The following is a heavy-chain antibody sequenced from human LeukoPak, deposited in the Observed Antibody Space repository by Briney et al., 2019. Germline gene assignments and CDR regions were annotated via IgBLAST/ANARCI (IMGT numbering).Heavy chain of an antibody. CDR2: ISGSGGST. Sequence: PGGSLRLSCAASGFTFSSYGMSWVRQAPGKGLEWVSAISGSGGSTYYADSVKGRFTISRDNSKDTLFLQMNSLRAEDTAVYYCAKDFEGGDYWGQGTLVTVSS. V-gene: IGHV3-23*01. CDR1: GFTFSSYG. D-gene: IGHD3-9*01. CDR3: AKDFEGGDY. J-gene: IGHJ4*02.